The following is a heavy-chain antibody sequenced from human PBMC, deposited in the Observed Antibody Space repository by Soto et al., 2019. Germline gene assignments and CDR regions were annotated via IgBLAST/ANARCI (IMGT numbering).Heavy chain of an antibody. J-gene: IGHJ4*02. CDR2: IYYTGTT. Sequence: SETLSLTCTVSGGSISSTDHFWGWIRQSPGKGLEWIGSIYYTGTTYYSPSLKSRVTISVDTSRNHFSLNLRSVTAADTAVYYCARAPSVGAAHFDYWGQGTLVTVSS. CDR1: GGSISSTDHF. D-gene: IGHD2-15*01. V-gene: IGHV4-39*02. CDR3: ARAPSVGAAHFDY.